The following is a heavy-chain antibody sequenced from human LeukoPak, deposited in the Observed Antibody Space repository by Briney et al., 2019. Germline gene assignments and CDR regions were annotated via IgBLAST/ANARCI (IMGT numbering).Heavy chain of an antibody. V-gene: IGHV3-23*01. CDR2: IGGSGAST. CDR3: AKDNAYYYADY. CDR1: GVTFRTYA. Sequence: GGSLRLSCAASGVTFRTYAMSWVRQAPGKGLEWVAGIGGSGASTFYADSVKGRFTISRDNSKNTLYLQMNSLRAEDTAVYYCAKDNAYYYADYWGQGTLVTVSS. J-gene: IGHJ4*02. D-gene: IGHD3-10*01.